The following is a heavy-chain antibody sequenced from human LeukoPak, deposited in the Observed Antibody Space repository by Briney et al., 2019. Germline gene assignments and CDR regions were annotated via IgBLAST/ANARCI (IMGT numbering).Heavy chain of an antibody. CDR3: ARDGERWLQLSYYFDY. CDR2: ISYDGSNK. J-gene: IGHJ4*02. CDR1: GFTFSSYA. Sequence: PGGSLRLSCAASGFTFSSYAMHWVRQAPGKGLEWVAVISYDGSNKYYADSVKGRFTISRDNSKNTLYLQMNSLRAEDMAVYYCARDGERWLQLSYYFDYWGQGTLVTVSS. V-gene: IGHV3-30*01. D-gene: IGHD5-24*01.